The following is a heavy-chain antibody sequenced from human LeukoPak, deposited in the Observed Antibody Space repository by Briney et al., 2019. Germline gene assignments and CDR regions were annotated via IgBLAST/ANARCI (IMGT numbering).Heavy chain of an antibody. J-gene: IGHJ4*02. V-gene: IGHV4-31*03. Sequence: SETLSLTCTVSGGSLSSGGYYWSWIRQHPGKGLEWIGYIYYSGSTYYNPSLKSRVTISVDTSKNQFSLKLSSVTAADTAVYYCARDLGYCTNGVCHTRFDYWGQGTLVAVSS. CDR2: IYYSGST. D-gene: IGHD2-8*01. CDR1: GGSLSSGGYY. CDR3: ARDLGYCTNGVCHTRFDY.